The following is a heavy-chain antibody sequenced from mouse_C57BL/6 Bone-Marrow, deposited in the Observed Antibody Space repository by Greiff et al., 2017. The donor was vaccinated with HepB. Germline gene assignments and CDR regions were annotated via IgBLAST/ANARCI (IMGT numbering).Heavy chain of an antibody. D-gene: IGHD1-1*01. J-gene: IGHJ3*01. Sequence: DVHLVESGGGLVKPGGSLKLSCAASGFTFSDYGMHWVRQAPEKGLEWVAYISSGSSTIYYADTVKGRFTISRDNAKNTLFLQMTSLRSEDTAMYYCAPYYYGSSSAWFAYWGQGTLVTASA. CDR3: APYYYGSSSAWFAY. V-gene: IGHV5-17*01. CDR1: GFTFSDYG. CDR2: ISSGSSTI.